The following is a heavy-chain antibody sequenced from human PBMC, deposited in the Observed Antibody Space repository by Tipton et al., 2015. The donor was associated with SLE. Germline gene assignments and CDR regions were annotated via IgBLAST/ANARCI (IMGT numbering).Heavy chain of an antibody. V-gene: IGHV4-4*07. D-gene: IGHD2-2*01. CDR3: ARDIVVVGGWFDP. CDR1: GGSISSYY. CDR2: FYPSGST. Sequence: TLSLTCTVSGGSISSYYWSWTRQPTGKGLEWIGRFYPSGSTNYNPSLKSRVTISIDTSKNQFSLTLRSLTAADTAVHYCARDIVVVGGWFDPWGQGTLVTVSS. J-gene: IGHJ5*02.